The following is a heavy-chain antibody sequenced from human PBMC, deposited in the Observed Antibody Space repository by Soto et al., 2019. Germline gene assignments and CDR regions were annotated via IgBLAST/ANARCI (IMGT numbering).Heavy chain of an antibody. CDR1: GYTLTELS. Sequence: ASVKVSCKVSGYTLTELSMHWVRQAPGKGLEWMGGFDPEDGETIYAQRFQGRVTMTEDTSTDTAYMDLSSLRSEDTAVYYCARAEAYSSSWYALDVWGQGTTVTVSS. D-gene: IGHD6-13*01. CDR3: ARAEAYSSSWYALDV. J-gene: IGHJ6*02. V-gene: IGHV1-24*01. CDR2: FDPEDGET.